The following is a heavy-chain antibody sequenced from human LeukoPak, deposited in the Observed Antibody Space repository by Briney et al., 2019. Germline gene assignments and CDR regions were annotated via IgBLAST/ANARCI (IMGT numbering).Heavy chain of an antibody. CDR1: GYTFTGYY. CDR3: ASVYNSGRYFDY. D-gene: IGHD5-12*01. V-gene: IGHV1-2*02. J-gene: IGHJ4*02. Sequence: ASVKVSCKASGYTFTGYYMHWVRQAPGQGLEWMGWINPDSGGTKYAQKFQGRVTLTRDTSISTAYMELTRLKSDDTAVYYCASVYNSGRYFDYWGQGALVTVSS. CDR2: INPDSGGT.